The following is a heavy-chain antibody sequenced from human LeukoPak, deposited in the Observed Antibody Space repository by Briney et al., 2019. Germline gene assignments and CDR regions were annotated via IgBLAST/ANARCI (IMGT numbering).Heavy chain of an antibody. Sequence: SETLSLTCADYGGSFSGYYWSWIRQPPGKGLEWIGEINHSGSTNYNPSLKSRVTISVDTSKNQFSLKLSSVTAADTAVYYCARAFGYSYGGRFDYWGQGTLVTVSS. J-gene: IGHJ4*02. CDR1: GGSFSGYY. CDR3: ARAFGYSYGGRFDY. V-gene: IGHV4-34*01. D-gene: IGHD5-18*01. CDR2: INHSGST.